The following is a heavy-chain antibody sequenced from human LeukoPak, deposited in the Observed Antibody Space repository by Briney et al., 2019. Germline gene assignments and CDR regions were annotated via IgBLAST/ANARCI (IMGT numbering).Heavy chain of an antibody. CDR1: SAX. CDR3: ARVSGYDFINYGMDV. CDR2: TYYRSKWYN. J-gene: IGHJ6*02. D-gene: IGHD5-12*01. V-gene: IGHV6-1*01. Sequence: SAXXNWIRQSPSRGLEWLGRTYYRSKWYNDYAVSVKSRITINPDTSKNQFSLQLNSVTPEDTAVYYCARVSGYDFINYGMDVWGQGTTVTVSS.